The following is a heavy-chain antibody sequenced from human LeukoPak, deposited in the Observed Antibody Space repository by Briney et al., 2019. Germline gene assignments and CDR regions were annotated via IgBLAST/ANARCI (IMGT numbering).Heavy chain of an antibody. D-gene: IGHD4-17*01. V-gene: IGHV1-2*02. CDR1: GYTFTCYY. CDR2: INPNSGGT. Sequence: ASVKVSCKASGYTFTCYYMHWVRQAPGQGLEWMGWINPNSGGTNYAQKFQGRVTMTRDTSISTAYMELSRLRSDDTAVYYCARVAPPLYGDYEDPFDYWGQETLVTVSS. J-gene: IGHJ4*02. CDR3: ARVAPPLYGDYEDPFDY.